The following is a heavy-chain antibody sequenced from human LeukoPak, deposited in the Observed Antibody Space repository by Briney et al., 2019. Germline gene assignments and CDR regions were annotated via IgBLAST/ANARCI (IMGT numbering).Heavy chain of an antibody. CDR2: ISSSSSTI. CDR1: GFTFSSYS. CDR3: ARVGSYGDYGFDY. Sequence: GGSLRLSCAASGFTFSSYSMNWVRQAPGKGLEWVSYISSSSSTIYYADSVKGRFTISRDNAKNSLYLQMSSLRAEDTAVYYCARVGSYGDYGFDYWGQGTLVTVSS. V-gene: IGHV3-48*01. D-gene: IGHD4-17*01. J-gene: IGHJ4*02.